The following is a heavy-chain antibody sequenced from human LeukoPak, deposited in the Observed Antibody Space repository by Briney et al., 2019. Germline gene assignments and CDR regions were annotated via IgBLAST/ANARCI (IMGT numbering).Heavy chain of an antibody. V-gene: IGHV3-7*01. CDR1: GFTFSSYW. J-gene: IGHJ4*02. CDR2: IKQDGSEK. D-gene: IGHD3-22*01. Sequence: GGSLRLSCAASGFTFSSYWMSWVRRAPGKGLEWVANIKQDGSEKYYVDSVKGRFTISRDNAKNSLYLQMNSLRAEDTAVYYCARGTMIVVVITTFDYWGQGTLVTVSS. CDR3: ARGTMIVVVITTFDY.